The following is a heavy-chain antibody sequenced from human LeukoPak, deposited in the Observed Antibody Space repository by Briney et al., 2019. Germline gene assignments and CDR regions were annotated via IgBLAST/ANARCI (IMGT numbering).Heavy chain of an antibody. CDR1: GYTFTGYY. Sequence: GASVKVSCKASGYTFTGYYMHWVRQAPGQGLEWMGWINPNSGGTNYAQKFQGRVTMTRDTSISTAYMELSRLRSDDTAVYYCAREAEGSYYYDSSGYYYFDYWGQGTLVTVSS. J-gene: IGHJ4*02. CDR2: INPNSGGT. CDR3: AREAEGSYYYDSSGYYYFDY. D-gene: IGHD3-22*01. V-gene: IGHV1-2*02.